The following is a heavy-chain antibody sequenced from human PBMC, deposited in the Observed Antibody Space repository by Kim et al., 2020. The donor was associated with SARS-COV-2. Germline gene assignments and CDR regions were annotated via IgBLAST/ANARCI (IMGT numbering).Heavy chain of an antibody. CDR2: IKQDGSEK. CDR3: ARGEDTAMVDGTHFDY. D-gene: IGHD5-18*01. Sequence: GGSLRLSCAASGFTFSSYWMSWVRQAPGKGLEWVANIKQDGSEKYYVDSVKGRFTISRDNAKNSLYLQMNSLRAEDTAVYYCARGEDTAMVDGTHFDYWGQGTLVTVSS. CDR1: GFTFSSYW. V-gene: IGHV3-7*03. J-gene: IGHJ4*02.